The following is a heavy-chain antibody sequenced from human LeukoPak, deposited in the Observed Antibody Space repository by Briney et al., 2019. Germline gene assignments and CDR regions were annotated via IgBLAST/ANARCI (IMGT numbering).Heavy chain of an antibody. CDR1: GFTFDDYG. V-gene: IGHV3-20*04. Sequence: PGGSLRLSCAASGFTFDDYGMSWVRHAPGKGLEWVSGINWNCGSTGYAYSVKGRFTISRDNAKNSVYLKMNSLRGEDTALYYCARYSGSYYGGYYYYMDVWGKGTTVTVSS. D-gene: IGHD1-26*01. CDR3: ARYSGSYYGGYYYYMDV. J-gene: IGHJ6*03. CDR2: INWNCGST.